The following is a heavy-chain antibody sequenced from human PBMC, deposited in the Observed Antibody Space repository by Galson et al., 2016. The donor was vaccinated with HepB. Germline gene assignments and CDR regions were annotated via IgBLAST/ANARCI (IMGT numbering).Heavy chain of an antibody. CDR1: GFTFSSYA. CDR2: VSESGGRT. Sequence: SLRLSCAASGFTFSSYAMTWVRQAPGTGLEWVSTVSESGGRTYYAASVNGRFTISRDNSKNTLFLQTNSLRAEDTAVYYCATSPFFDCWGQGTLHTVSS. V-gene: IGHV3-23*01. CDR3: ATSPFFDC. J-gene: IGHJ4*02.